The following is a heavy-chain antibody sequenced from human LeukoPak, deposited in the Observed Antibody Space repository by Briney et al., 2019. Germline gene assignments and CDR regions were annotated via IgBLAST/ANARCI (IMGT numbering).Heavy chain of an antibody. J-gene: IGHJ6*02. CDR2: MNPNSGNT. CDR1: GYTFTSYG. D-gene: IGHD3-3*01. Sequence: ASVKVSCKASGYTFTSYGISWVRQAPGQGLEWMGWMNPNSGNTGYAQKFQGRVTMTRNTSISTAYMELSSLRSEDTAVYCCARIPSQYYDFWSGYWAEERFSYGMDVWGQGTTVTVSS. CDR3: ARIPSQYYDFWSGYWAEERFSYGMDV. V-gene: IGHV1-8*02.